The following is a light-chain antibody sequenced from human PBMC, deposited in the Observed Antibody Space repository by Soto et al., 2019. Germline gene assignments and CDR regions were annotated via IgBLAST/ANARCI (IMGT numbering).Light chain of an antibody. CDR2: EVG. V-gene: IGLV2-14*01. J-gene: IGLJ2*01. CDR3: AAWDDSLNAVT. CDR1: SSDVGGYNY. Sequence: QSALTQPASVSGSPGQSITISCTGTSSDVGGYNYVSWYQQHPGKAPKIMIYEVGHRPSGVSNRFSGSKSGYTASLTISGLQAEDEADYYCAAWDDSLNAVTFGGGTKLTVL.